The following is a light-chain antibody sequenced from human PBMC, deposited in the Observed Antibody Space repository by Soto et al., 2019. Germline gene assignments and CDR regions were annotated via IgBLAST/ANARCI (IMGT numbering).Light chain of an antibody. V-gene: IGKV3-15*01. CDR2: GAS. CDR1: QSVSTK. Sequence: EMVMTQSPATLSVSLGERATLSCRASQSVSTKLVWYQQKPGQAPRLLIYGASTRATGIPARFSGSGSGTEFTLTISSLQSEDFAVYSCQQQDQGWTFGQGTKVEIK. J-gene: IGKJ1*01. CDR3: QQQDQGWT.